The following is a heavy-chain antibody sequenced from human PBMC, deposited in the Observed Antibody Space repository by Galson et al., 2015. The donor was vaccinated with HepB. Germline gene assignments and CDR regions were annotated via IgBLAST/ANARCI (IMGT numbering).Heavy chain of an antibody. CDR3: ARGGAARPDY. CDR1: GFTFSNYG. J-gene: IGHJ4*02. Sequence: SLRLSCAASGFTFSNYGMNWVRQAPGKGLEWVSYISSSSSINYADSVKGRFTISRDNAKNSLYLQMNSLRDEDTAVYYCARGGAARPDYWGQGTLVTVSS. D-gene: IGHD6-6*01. V-gene: IGHV3-48*02. CDR2: ISSSSSI.